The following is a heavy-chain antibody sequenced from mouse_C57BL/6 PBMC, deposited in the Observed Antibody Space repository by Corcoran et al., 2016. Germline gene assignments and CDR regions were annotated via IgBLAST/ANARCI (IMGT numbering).Heavy chain of an antibody. D-gene: IGHD3-2*02. J-gene: IGHJ2*01. CDR1: GYTFTSYG. Sequence: QIQLVQSGPELKKPGETVKISCKASGYTFTSYGMSWVKQAPGKGLKWMGWINTYSGVPTYADDFKGRFAFSLETSASTAYLQINNLKNEDTATYFCARWRSGHYYFDYWGEGTTLPVSS. CDR2: INTYSGVP. CDR3: ARWRSGHYYFDY. V-gene: IGHV9-3*01.